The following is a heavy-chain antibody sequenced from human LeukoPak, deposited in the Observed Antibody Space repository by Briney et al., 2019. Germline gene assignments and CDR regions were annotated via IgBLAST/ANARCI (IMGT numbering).Heavy chain of an antibody. V-gene: IGHV1-8*01. J-gene: IGHJ5*02. Sequence: ASVKVSCKASGYTFTDYDINWVRQATGQGLEWMGWMNSHSGNTGSAQKFRGRVTMTRNISISTAYMELNNLRSDDTAVYYCARGAVVYARHYNWFDPWGRGTLVIVSS. CDR1: GYTFTDYD. CDR2: MNSHSGNT. CDR3: ARGAVVYARHYNWFDP. D-gene: IGHD2-8*02.